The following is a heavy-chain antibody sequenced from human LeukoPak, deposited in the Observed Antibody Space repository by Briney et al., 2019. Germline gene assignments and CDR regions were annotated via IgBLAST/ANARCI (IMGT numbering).Heavy chain of an antibody. Sequence: PGGSLTLSCSASGFTFSSYSIAWVRQAPGKGLEWVSFISSGGGSISYADSVKGRFTISRDNAKNSLYLQMSSLRAEDTAVYFCGRACSSSTCGSRGGVYAVDIWGQGTLVTVSS. V-gene: IGHV3-21*01. CDR3: GRACSSSTCGSRGGVYAVDI. CDR2: ISSGGGSI. D-gene: IGHD2-2*01. J-gene: IGHJ3*02. CDR1: GFTFSSYS.